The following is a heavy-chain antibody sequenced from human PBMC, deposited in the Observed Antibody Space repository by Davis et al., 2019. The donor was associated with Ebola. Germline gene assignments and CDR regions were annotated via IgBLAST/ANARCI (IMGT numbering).Heavy chain of an antibody. D-gene: IGHD5-18*01. CDR1: GGSFSVYY. CDR3: ARVRGYSYIDY. V-gene: IGHV4-34*01. CDR2: INHSGST. Sequence: LRLSCAVYGGSFSVYYWSWIRQPPGKGLEWIGEINHSGSTNYNPSLKSRVTISVDTSKNQFSLKLSSVTAADTAVYYCARVRGYSYIDYWGQGTLVTVSS. J-gene: IGHJ4*02.